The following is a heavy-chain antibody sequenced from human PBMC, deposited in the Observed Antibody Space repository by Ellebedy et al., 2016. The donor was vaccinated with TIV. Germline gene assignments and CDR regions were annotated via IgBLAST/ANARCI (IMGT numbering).Heavy chain of an antibody. Sequence: PGGSLRLSCAVSGFSLSSYGMSWVRQAPGKGLEWVSSISGSGGSTYYGDSVKGRFTISRDISKNTLYLQMKSLRVEDTAVYYCAKDYTVGAPHWGTFDIWGRGTMVTVSS. CDR2: ISGSGGST. V-gene: IGHV3-23*01. D-gene: IGHD1-26*01. J-gene: IGHJ3*02. CDR3: AKDYTVGAPHWGTFDI. CDR1: GFSLSSYG.